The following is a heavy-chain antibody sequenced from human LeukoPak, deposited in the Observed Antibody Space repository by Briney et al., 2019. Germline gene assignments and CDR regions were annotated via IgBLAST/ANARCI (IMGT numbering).Heavy chain of an antibody. CDR2: IYTSGST. CDR1: GGSISSGSYY. V-gene: IGHV4-61*02. CDR3: ARGYSSSWRGWFDP. D-gene: IGHD6-13*01. Sequence: SETLSLTCTVSGGSISSGSYYWSWIRQPAGTGLEWIGRIYTSGSTNYNPSLKSRVTISVDTSKNQFSLKLSSVTAADTAVYYCARGYSSSWRGWFDPWGQGTLVTVSS. J-gene: IGHJ5*02.